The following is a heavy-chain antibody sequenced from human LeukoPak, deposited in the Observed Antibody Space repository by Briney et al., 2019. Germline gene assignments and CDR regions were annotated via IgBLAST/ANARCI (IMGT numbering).Heavy chain of an antibody. CDR1: GGSFSGYY. D-gene: IGHD3-3*01. V-gene: IGHV4-34*01. Sequence: PSETLSLTCAVYGGSFSGYYWSWIRQPPGKGLEWIGEINHSGSTNYNPSLKSRVTISVDTSKIQFSLKLSSVTAADTAVYYCARVRGFLEWFSFEAYYMDVWGKGTTVTVSS. CDR3: ARVRGFLEWFSFEAYYMDV. CDR2: INHSGST. J-gene: IGHJ6*03.